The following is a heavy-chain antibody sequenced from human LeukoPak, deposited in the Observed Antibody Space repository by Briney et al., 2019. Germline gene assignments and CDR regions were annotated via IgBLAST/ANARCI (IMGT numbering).Heavy chain of an antibody. D-gene: IGHD4-17*01. J-gene: IGHJ3*02. V-gene: IGHV3-23*01. CDR1: GFTFSSYA. CDR3: ASQEEGDYMGWNAFDI. CDR2: ISGSGDET. Sequence: GGSLRLSCAASGFTFSSYAMSWVRQAPGKGLEWVSVISGSGDETYYADSVKGRFTISRDNSKNTLYLQMNSLRAEDTALYYCASQEEGDYMGWNAFDIWGQGTMVTVSS.